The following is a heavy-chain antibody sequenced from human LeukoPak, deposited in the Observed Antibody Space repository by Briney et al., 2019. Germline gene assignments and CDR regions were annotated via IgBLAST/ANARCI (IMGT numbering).Heavy chain of an antibody. CDR3: ARRDSSGYYNWFDP. CDR2: IYYSGST. D-gene: IGHD3-22*01. CDR1: GGSISRYY. Sequence: SETLSLTCTVSGGSISRYYWSWIRQPPGKGLEWIGNIYYSGSTNYNPSLKSRVTISVDTSKNQFSLKMNSVTAADTAVYYCARRDSSGYYNWFDPWGQGTLVTVSS. J-gene: IGHJ5*02. V-gene: IGHV4-59*01.